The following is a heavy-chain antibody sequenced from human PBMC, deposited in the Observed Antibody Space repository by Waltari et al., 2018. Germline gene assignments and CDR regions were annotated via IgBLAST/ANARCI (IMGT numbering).Heavy chain of an antibody. Sequence: QVQLQESGPGLVKPSETMSLTCTVSGGSISSNYWSWIRQPPGKGLEWIGYIYYSGSTNYTPSLKSRVTISVDTSKSQFSLKLSSVTAADTAVDYCARERSRSGWFDPWGQGTLVTVSS. D-gene: IGHD6-6*01. CDR1: GGSISSNY. CDR2: IYYSGST. V-gene: IGHV4-59*01. J-gene: IGHJ5*02. CDR3: ARERSRSGWFDP.